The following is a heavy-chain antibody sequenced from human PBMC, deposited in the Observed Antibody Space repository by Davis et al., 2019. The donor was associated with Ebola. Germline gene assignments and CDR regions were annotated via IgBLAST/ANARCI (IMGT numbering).Heavy chain of an antibody. CDR1: GGTFSSYA. CDR2: INPSGGST. D-gene: IGHD2-21*01. J-gene: IGHJ4*02. V-gene: IGHV1-2*04. CDR3: AREGNGIIFDY. Sequence: AASVKVSCKASGGTFSSYAISWVRQAPGQGLEWMGIINPSGGSTSYAQKFQGWVTMTRDTSISTAYMELSRLRSDDTAVYYCAREGNGIIFDYWGQGTLVTVSS.